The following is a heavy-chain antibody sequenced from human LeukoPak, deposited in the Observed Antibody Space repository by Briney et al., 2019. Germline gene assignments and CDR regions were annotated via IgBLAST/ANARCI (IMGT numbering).Heavy chain of an antibody. CDR3: AKSQYTGNYHFDN. D-gene: IGHD1-26*01. Sequence: GGSLILSCAASGFTFSSYAMSWVRQAPGKGLERVSGISNSGGYTYYADSVKGRFTISRDNSKNTLSLQMSDLRAEDTAIYYCAKSQYTGNYHFDNWGQGTLVTVSS. V-gene: IGHV3-23*01. CDR2: ISNSGGYT. CDR1: GFTFSSYA. J-gene: IGHJ4*02.